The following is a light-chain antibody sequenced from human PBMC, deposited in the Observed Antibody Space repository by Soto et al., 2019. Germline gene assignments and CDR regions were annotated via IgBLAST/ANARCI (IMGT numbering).Light chain of an antibody. CDR2: GAS. Sequence: EIVMTQSPATLSVSPGERATLSCRASQSVSSNLAWYQQKPGQAPRLLIYGASTRATGIPARFSGSGSGTDFTLTVSSLQPEDLATYYCQQLFMYPPTFGPGTKV. CDR3: QQLFMYPPT. V-gene: IGKV3-15*01. CDR1: QSVSSN. J-gene: IGKJ3*01.